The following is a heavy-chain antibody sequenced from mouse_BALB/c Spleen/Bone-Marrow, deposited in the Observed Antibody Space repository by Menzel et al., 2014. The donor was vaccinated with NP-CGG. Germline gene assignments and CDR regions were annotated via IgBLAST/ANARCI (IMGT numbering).Heavy chain of an antibody. J-gene: IGHJ3*01. V-gene: IGHV14-3*02. CDR1: GFNIKDTY. CDR2: IDPANGNT. Sequence: EVQLVESGAELVKPRASVKLSCTASGFNIKDTYMHWVKQRPEQGLEWIGRIDPANGNTKYGPKLQGKATITADTSSNTAYLQLSSLTSEDTAVYYCARGSDGFAYWGQGTLVTVSA. CDR3: ARGSDGFAY.